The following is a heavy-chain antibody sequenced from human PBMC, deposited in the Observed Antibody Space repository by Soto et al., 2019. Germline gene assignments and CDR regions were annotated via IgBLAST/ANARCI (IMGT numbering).Heavy chain of an antibody. CDR1: EVSSSGDYYY. D-gene: IGHD6-6*01. CDR3: AGELSNSPEYFDF. Sequence: SDTLSLTCTFSEVSSSGDYYYWRWIRQPPGKGLEWIGYIYYSGRTAYNPSLKSRIIISIDTSKNQFSLSLNSLNAADTAVYYCAGELSNSPEYFDFWGLGTL. CDR2: IYYSGRT. V-gene: IGHV4-30-4*02. J-gene: IGHJ4*02.